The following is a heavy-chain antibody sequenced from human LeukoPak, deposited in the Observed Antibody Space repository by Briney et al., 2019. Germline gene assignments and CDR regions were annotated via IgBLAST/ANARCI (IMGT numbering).Heavy chain of an antibody. V-gene: IGHV3-7*03. CDR2: IKQDGSEK. J-gene: IGHJ4*01. CDR3: ARAGTWNDEYYFDY. Sequence: GGSLRLSCAASGFTLSSYWMSWVRQAPGKGLEWVANIKQDGSEKYYVDSVKGRFTISKDNAKNSLYLQMNSLRAEDTALYPCARAGTWNDEYYFDYWGQGSLVTVSS. CDR1: GFTLSSYW. D-gene: IGHD1-1*01.